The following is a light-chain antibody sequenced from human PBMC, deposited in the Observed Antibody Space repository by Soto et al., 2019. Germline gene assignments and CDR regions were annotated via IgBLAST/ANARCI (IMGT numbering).Light chain of an antibody. Sequence: DIQMTQSPSTLSASVGDRVTITCRASQTITIWLAWYQQKPGKAPNLLIYDASSLQSGVPSRFSGSGSGTEFTLTISSPQPDDFATYYCQQYYDYPRTFGQGTKVEI. CDR2: DAS. CDR3: QQYYDYPRT. CDR1: QTITIW. V-gene: IGKV1-5*01. J-gene: IGKJ1*01.